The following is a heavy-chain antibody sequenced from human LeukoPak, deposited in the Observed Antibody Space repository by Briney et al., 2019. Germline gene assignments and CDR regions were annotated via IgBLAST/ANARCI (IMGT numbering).Heavy chain of an antibody. J-gene: IGHJ4*02. CDR1: GYTFTGYY. D-gene: IGHD6-13*01. CDR3: ARDFSPVIAAAATVDY. CDR2: INPNSGGT. V-gene: IGHV1-2*02. Sequence: ASVKVSCKASGYTFTGYYMHWVRQAPGQGLEWMGWINPNSGGTNYAQTFQGRVTMTRDTSISTAYMELSRLTSDDTTVYYCARDFSPVIAAAATVDYWGQGTLVTVSS.